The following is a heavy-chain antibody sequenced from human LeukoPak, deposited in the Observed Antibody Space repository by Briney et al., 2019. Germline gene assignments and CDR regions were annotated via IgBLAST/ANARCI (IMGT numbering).Heavy chain of an antibody. Sequence: TSETLSLTCTVSGGSISSYYWSWIRQPAGKGLEWIGRIYTSGSTNYNPSLKSRVTMSVDTSKNQFSLKLSSVTAADTAVYYCASDNYDPGAFDIWGQGTMVTVSS. V-gene: IGHV4-4*07. CDR3: ASDNYDPGAFDI. CDR1: GGSISSYY. CDR2: IYTSGST. D-gene: IGHD3-22*01. J-gene: IGHJ3*02.